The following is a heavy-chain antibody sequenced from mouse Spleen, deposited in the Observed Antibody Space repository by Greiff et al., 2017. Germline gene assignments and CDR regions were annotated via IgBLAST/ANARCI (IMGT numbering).Heavy chain of an antibody. D-gene: IGHD1-2*01. V-gene: IGHV1-64*01. J-gene: IGHJ3*01. CDR2: IHPNSGST. CDR1: GYTFTSYW. CDR3: ARSGYGFAY. Sequence: QVQLQQSGAELVKPGASVKLSCKASGYTFTSYWMHWVKQRPGQGLEWIGMIHPNSGSTNYNEKFESKATLTVDKSSSTAYMQLSSLTSEDSAVYYCARSGYGFAYWGQGTLVTVSA.